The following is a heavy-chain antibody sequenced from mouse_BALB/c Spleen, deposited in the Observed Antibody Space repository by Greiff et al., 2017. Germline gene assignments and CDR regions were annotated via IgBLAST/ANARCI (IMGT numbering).Heavy chain of an antibody. CDR3: ARPGYYGSSPRWYFDV. CDR1: GFDFSRYW. J-gene: IGHJ1*01. CDR2: INPDSSTI. D-gene: IGHD1-1*01. V-gene: IGHV4-1*02. Sequence: EVMLVESGGGLVQPGGSLKLSCAASGFDFSRYWMSWVRQAPGKGLEWIGEINPDSSTINYTPSLKDKFIISRDNAKNTLYLQMSKVRSEDTALYYCARPGYYGSSPRWYFDVWGAGTTVTVSS.